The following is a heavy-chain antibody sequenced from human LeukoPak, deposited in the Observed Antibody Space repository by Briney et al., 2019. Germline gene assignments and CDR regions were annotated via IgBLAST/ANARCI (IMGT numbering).Heavy chain of an antibody. CDR3: ARHSYSSSSESDY. V-gene: IGHV4-4*09. J-gene: IGHJ4*02. CDR2: IYTIGST. CDR1: GGSISSYY. Sequence: SETLSLTSTGSGGSISSYYWSWIRQPPGKGLEWIGYIYTIGSTNYNPSLKSRVTISVDTSKNQFSLKLSSVTAADTAVYYCARHSYSSSSESDYWGQGTLVTVSS. D-gene: IGHD6-6*01.